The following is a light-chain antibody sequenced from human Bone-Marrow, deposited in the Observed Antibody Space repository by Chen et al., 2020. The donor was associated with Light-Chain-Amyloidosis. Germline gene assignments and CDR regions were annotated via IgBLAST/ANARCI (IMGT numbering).Light chain of an antibody. Sequence: SYVLTQPSSVSVAPGQTATIACGGNNSGTTSVHWYQQTPGQAPLLVVYDDSDRPSGIPERLSGSNSGNTATLTISRVEAGDEADYYCQVWDRSSDQPVFGGGTKLTVL. J-gene: IGLJ3*02. CDR1: NSGTTS. CDR3: QVWDRSSDQPV. V-gene: IGLV3-21*02. CDR2: DDS.